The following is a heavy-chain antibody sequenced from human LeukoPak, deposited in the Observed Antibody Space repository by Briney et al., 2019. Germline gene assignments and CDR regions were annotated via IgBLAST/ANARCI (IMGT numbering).Heavy chain of an antibody. CDR2: IHPNSGGT. CDR3: ARALYGSGSYYSDY. Sequence: ASVKVSCKASGYTFTGYYMHWVRQAPGQGLEWMGWIHPNSGGTNYAQKFQGRVTMTRDTSISTAYMELSRLRSDDTAVYYCARALYGSGSYYSDYWGQGTLVTVSS. D-gene: IGHD3-10*01. V-gene: IGHV1-2*02. J-gene: IGHJ4*02. CDR1: GYTFTGYY.